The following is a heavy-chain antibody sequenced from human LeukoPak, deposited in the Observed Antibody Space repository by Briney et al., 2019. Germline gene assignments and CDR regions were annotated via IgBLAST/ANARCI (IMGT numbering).Heavy chain of an antibody. Sequence: PGGSLRLSCAASGFTFSHYLMHWVRLAPGKGLVWVSRINSDESNTNSYADSVKGRFIISRDNAKNTLYLQMNSLRAEDTAVYFCGRGGNGIDIWGQGTTVIVSS. CDR1: GFTFSHYL. V-gene: IGHV3-74*01. CDR3: GRGGNGIDI. CDR2: INSDESNT. J-gene: IGHJ3*02. D-gene: IGHD2-8*01.